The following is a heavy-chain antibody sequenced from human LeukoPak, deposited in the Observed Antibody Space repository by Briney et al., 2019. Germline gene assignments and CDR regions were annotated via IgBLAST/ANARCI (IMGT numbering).Heavy chain of an antibody. J-gene: IGHJ4*02. CDR1: GFTFSSYA. V-gene: IGHV3-30*04. Sequence: GGSLRPSCAASGFTFSSYAMHWVRQAPGKGLEWVAVISYDGSNKYYADSVKGRFTISRDNSKNTLYLQMNSLRAEDTAVYYCASLMHWGQGTLVTVSS. CDR3: ASLMH. D-gene: IGHD2-8*01. CDR2: ISYDGSNK.